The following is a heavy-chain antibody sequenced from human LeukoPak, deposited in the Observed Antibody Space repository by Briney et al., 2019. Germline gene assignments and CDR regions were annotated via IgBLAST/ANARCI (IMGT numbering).Heavy chain of an antibody. CDR2: IDPHSGGT. V-gene: IGHV1-2*02. CDR1: GYSFIDYY. CDR3: AREYYDTSGRKYGFDI. J-gene: IGHJ3*02. Sequence: EASVNVSCKTSGYSFIDYYMHWVRQPPGQGLDWMGWIDPHSGGTNYAQKFQGRVTITRYTSIYTAYMELSRLRPDDTAVYYCAREYYDTSGRKYGFDIWGQGTMVTVSS. D-gene: IGHD3-22*01.